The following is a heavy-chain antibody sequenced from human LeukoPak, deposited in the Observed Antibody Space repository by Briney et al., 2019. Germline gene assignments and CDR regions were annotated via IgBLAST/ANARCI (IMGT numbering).Heavy chain of an antibody. CDR2: IYYSGST. J-gene: IGHJ4*02. CDR3: ARGNYYYDSSGYFPTYYFDY. D-gene: IGHD3-22*01. V-gene: IGHV4-39*07. CDR1: GGSISSSSYY. Sequence: SETLSLTCTVSGGSISSSSYYWGWIRQPPGKGLEWIGSIYYSGSTYYNPSLKSRVTISVDTSKNQFSLKLSSVTAADTAVYYCARGNYYYDSSGYFPTYYFDYWGQGTLVTVSS.